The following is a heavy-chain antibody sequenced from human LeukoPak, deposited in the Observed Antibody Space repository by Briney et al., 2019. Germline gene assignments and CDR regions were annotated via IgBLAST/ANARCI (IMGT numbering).Heavy chain of an antibody. CDR3: AREAAATSL. V-gene: IGHV4-59*01. D-gene: IGHD6-25*01. J-gene: IGHJ2*01. CDR1: GGSISNYY. CDR2: IYYSGST. Sequence: SETLSLTCTVSGGSISNYYWSWIRQPPGKGLEWIGYIYYSGSTNYNPSLKSRVTISVDTSKNQFSLKLSSVTAADTAVYYCAREAAATSLWGRGTLVTVSS.